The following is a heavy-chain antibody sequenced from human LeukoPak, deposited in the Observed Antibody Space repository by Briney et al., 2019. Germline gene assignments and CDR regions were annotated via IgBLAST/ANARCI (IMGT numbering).Heavy chain of an antibody. CDR2: ISGSGGST. V-gene: IGHV3-23*01. D-gene: IGHD2-2*01. CDR1: GFTFSSYA. CDR3: AKVGCSSTSCYRLLNNWFDP. J-gene: IGHJ5*02. Sequence: TGGSLRLSCAASGFTFSSYAMSWVRQAPGKGLEWVSAISGSGGSTYYADSVKDRFTISRDNSKNTLYLQMNSLRAEDTAVYYCAKVGCSSTSCYRLLNNWFDPWGQGTLVTVSS.